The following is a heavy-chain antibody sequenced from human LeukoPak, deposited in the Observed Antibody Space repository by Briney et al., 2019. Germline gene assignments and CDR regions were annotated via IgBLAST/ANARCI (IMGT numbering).Heavy chain of an antibody. D-gene: IGHD2-15*01. J-gene: IGHJ5*02. V-gene: IGHV1-46*01. CDR1: GYTFTSYY. CDR2: INPSGGST. Sequence: ASVKVSFKASGYTFTSYYMHWVRQAPGQGLEWMGIINPSGGSTSYAQKFQGRVTMTRDTSTSTVYMELSSLRSEDTAVYYCAIDVPIVNWFDPWGQGTLVTVSS. CDR3: AIDVPIVNWFDP.